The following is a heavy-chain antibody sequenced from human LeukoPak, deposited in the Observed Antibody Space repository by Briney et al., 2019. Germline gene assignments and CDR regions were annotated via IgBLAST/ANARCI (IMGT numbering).Heavy chain of an antibody. CDR1: GFTVSSNY. D-gene: IGHD6-13*01. CDR3: AKDPRVYSSSWYYFDY. J-gene: IGHJ4*02. V-gene: IGHV3-23*01. Sequence: PGGSLRLSCAASGFTVSSNYMSWVRQAPGKGLEWVSAISGSGGSTYYADSVKGRFTISRDNSKNTLYLQMNSLRAEDTAVYYCAKDPRVYSSSWYYFDYWGQGTLVTVSS. CDR2: ISGSGGST.